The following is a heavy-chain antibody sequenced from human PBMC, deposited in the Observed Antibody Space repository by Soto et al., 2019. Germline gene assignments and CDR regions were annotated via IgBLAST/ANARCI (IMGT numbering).Heavy chain of an antibody. V-gene: IGHV4-61*08. CDR3: AMIPGDTDMIYCSEP. J-gene: IGHJ5*02. CDR2: IYYSGST. CDR1: EGSSTDGDCC. Sequence: VSEGSSTDGDCCWILKKQPPGKGLEWIGHIYYSGSTNYSHSIKSRVTISLDTPNNQFSLKVTSVTAADTAVYYCAMIPGDTDMIYCSEPWVQGTPVTVSS. D-gene: IGHD5-18*01.